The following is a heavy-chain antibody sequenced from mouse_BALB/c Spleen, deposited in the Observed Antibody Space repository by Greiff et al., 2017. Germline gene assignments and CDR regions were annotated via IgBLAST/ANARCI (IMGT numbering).Heavy chain of an antibody. J-gene: IGHJ3*01. Sequence: EVQGVESGGGLVKPGGSLKLSCAASGFTFSSYAMSWVRQSPEKRLEWVAEISSGGSYTYYPDTVTGRFTISRDNAKNTLYLEMSSLKSEDTAMYYCARLITTAPWFAYWGQGTLVTVSA. D-gene: IGHD1-2*01. CDR3: ARLITTAPWFAY. CDR1: GFTFSSYA. CDR2: ISSGGSYT. V-gene: IGHV5-9-4*01.